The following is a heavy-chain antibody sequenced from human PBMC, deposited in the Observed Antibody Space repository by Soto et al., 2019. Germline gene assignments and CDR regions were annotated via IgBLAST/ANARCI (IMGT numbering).Heavy chain of an antibody. J-gene: IGHJ4*02. CDR1: GGSTSTSNW. CDR2: IYHSGST. V-gene: IGHV4-4*02. D-gene: IGHD6-13*01. Sequence: SGTPSPPRAGSGGSTSTSNWGRWVRQPPGKGLEWIGEIYHSGSTNYNPSLKSRVTISVDTSKNQFSLKLRSMTAADTAVYYCARGGYSGLSYWGQGTLVTVSS. CDR3: ARGGYSGLSY.